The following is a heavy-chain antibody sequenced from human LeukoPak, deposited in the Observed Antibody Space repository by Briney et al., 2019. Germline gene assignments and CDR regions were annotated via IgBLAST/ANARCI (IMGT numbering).Heavy chain of an antibody. CDR2: INPSGGST. CDR3: ARAPTTVYSYGCIDY. D-gene: IGHD5-18*01. J-gene: IGHJ4*02. CDR1: GYTFTSYY. Sequence: VSVKVSCKASGYTFTSYYMHWVRQAPGQGLEWMGIINPSGGSTSYAQKFQGRVTMTRDTSTSTVYMELSSLRSEDTAVYYCARAPTTVYSYGCIDYWGQGTLVTVSS. V-gene: IGHV1-46*01.